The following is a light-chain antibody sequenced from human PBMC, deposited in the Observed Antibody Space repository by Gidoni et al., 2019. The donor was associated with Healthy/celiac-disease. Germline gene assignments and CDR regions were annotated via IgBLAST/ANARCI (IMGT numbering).Light chain of an antibody. V-gene: IGKV3-15*01. J-gene: IGKJ1*01. CDR1: QSVSSN. Sequence: EIVMTQHPAPLSVAPGERATLSCRASQSVSSNLAWYQQKPGQAPRLRIYGASTRATGIPARFSGSGSGTEFTLTISSLQSEDFAVYYCQQYNNWLWTFGQGTKVEIK. CDR2: GAS. CDR3: QQYNNWLWT.